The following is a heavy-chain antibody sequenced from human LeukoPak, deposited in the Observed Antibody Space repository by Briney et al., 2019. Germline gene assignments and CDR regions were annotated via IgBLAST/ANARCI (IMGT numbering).Heavy chain of an antibody. V-gene: IGHV4-34*01. CDR1: DAALRGYR. Sequence: PSETLSLTCGVSDAALRGYRWSWIRQSPGKGLEWIGEIHHRGIMTYNPSLKSRVTISVDTTKNQFSLKMTSVTAADTAIYYCARGEDDEYCSRFEGRHNWSTGCGQGILVTVSS. J-gene: IGHJ4*02. CDR2: IHHRGIM. D-gene: IGHD2-2*01. CDR3: ARGEDDEYCSRFEGRHNWSTG.